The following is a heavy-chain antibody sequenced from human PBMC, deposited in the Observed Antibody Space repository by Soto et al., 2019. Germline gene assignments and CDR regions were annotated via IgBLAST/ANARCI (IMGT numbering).Heavy chain of an antibody. CDR2: ISAYNGNT. CDR1: GYTFTSYG. J-gene: IGHJ6*02. V-gene: IGHV1-18*01. Sequence: SVKVSCKASGYTFTSYGISWVRQAPGQGLEWMGWISAYNGNTNYAQKLQGRVTMTTDTSTSTAYMELRSLRSDDTAVYYCARDSSSVFYYGMDVWGQGTTVTVSS. CDR3: ARDSSSVFYYGMDV. D-gene: IGHD6-6*01.